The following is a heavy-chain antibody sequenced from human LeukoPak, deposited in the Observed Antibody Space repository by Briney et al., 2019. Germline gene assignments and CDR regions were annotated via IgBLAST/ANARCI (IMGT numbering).Heavy chain of an antibody. J-gene: IGHJ5*02. CDR2: ISSSSSYI. V-gene: IGHV3-21*01. CDR3: ARDFPLATTYGLSP. Sequence: GGSLRLSCAVSGFTFSSYSMSWVRQAPGKGLEWVSSISSSSSYIYYADSVKGRFTISRDNAKNSLSLQMNSLRAEDAAVYYCARDFPLATTYGLSPWGQGTLVSVSS. D-gene: IGHD3-10*01. CDR1: GFTFSSYS.